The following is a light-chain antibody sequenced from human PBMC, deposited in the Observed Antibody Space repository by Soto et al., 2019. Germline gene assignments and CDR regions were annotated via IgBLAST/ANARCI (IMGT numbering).Light chain of an antibody. CDR2: KAS. CDR1: QSISSW. CDR3: QQYNTYSPRNP. V-gene: IGKV1-5*03. Sequence: DIQMTQSPSTLSSSVGERVTITCRAGQSISSWLAWYQQKPGKAPKLLIYKASSLESGVPSRFSGSGSGTEFTLTISSLQPDDFATYYCQQYNTYSPRNPFGQGTKVDI. J-gene: IGKJ1*01.